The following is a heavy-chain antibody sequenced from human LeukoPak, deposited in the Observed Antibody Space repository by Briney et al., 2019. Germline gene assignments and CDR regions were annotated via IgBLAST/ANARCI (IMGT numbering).Heavy chain of an antibody. CDR3: ARGYSSGWYLFDY. J-gene: IGHJ4*02. D-gene: IGHD6-19*01. Sequence: ASVKVSCKASGYTFTSYYMHWVRQAPGQGLEWMGIINPSGGSTSYAQKFQGRVTMTRNTSISTAYMELSSLRSEDTAVYYCARGYSSGWYLFDYWGQGTLVTVSS. CDR1: GYTFTSYY. CDR2: INPSGGST. V-gene: IGHV1-46*01.